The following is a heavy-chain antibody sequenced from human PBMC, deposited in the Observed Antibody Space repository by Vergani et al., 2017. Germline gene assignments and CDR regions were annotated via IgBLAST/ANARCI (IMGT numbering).Heavy chain of an antibody. V-gene: IGHV4-39*01. J-gene: IGHJ4*02. CDR2: IYHSGGA. Sequence: QLHLQESGPGLVTPSETLSLTCTVSGGSITSSSYYWGWIRQPPGKGLEWIGNIYHSGGAYYNPSLKGRVTISVDTSKNQFSLEVTSVTAADTAMYYCARHSRPHCLSTSCYWPLPLRYWGQGALVTVSS. CDR3: ARHSRPHCLSTSCYWPLPLRY. D-gene: IGHD2-2*01. CDR1: GGSITSSSYY.